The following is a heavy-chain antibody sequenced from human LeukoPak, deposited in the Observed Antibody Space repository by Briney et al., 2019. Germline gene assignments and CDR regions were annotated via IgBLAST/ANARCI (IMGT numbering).Heavy chain of an antibody. Sequence: PGGSLRLSCAASGFTFSSYGMHWVRQAPGKGLEWVAFIRYDGSNKYYAASVKGRFTISRDNSKNTLYLQMNSLRAEDTAVYYCAKAVPVGATSLGDYWGQGTLVTVSS. D-gene: IGHD1-26*01. J-gene: IGHJ4*02. V-gene: IGHV3-30*02. CDR2: IRYDGSNK. CDR3: AKAVPVGATSLGDY. CDR1: GFTFSSYG.